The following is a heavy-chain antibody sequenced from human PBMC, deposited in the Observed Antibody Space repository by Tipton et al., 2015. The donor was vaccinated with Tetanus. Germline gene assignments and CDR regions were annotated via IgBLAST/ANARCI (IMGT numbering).Heavy chain of an antibody. CDR1: GFIFSSYG. V-gene: IGHV3-33*01. CDR3: ARESDCRGGSCFSGDFDN. D-gene: IGHD2-15*01. CDR2: SWYDGTDK. J-gene: IGHJ4*02. Sequence: SGFIFSSYGIHWVRQAPGKGLEWVAVSWYDGTDKYYADSVKGRFTISRDNSKNTLYLQMNSLRAEDTAVYYCARESDCRGGSCFSGDFDNWGQGTQVTVSS.